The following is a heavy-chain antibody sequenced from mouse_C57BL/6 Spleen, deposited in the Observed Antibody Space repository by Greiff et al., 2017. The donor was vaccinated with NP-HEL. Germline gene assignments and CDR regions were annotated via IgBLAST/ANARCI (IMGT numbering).Heavy chain of an antibody. V-gene: IGHV1-82*01. CDR1: GYAFSSSW. D-gene: IGHD1-1*01. J-gene: IGHJ3*01. CDR3: ARDYGSRRLY. CDR2: IYPGDGDT. Sequence: QVQLQQSGPELVKPGASVKISCKASGYAFSSSWMNWVKQRPGKGLEWIGRIYPGDGDTNYNGKFKGKATLTADKSSSTAYMQLSSLTSEDSAVYCCARDYGSRRLYWGQGTLVTVSA.